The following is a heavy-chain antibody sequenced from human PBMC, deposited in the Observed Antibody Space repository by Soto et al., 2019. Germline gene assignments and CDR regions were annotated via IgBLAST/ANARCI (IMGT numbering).Heavy chain of an antibody. V-gene: IGHV4-61*08. Sequence: PSETLSLTCTVSGDSVSSGGYYWTWIRQPPGKGLEWIGYISYSGATSYNPSLKSRVTISVDTSKNQFSLNLNSATAADTALYYCASKLGYCSGGSCPGTFDIWGQGTMVTVSS. D-gene: IGHD2-15*01. CDR1: GDSVSSGGYY. J-gene: IGHJ3*02. CDR3: ASKLGYCSGGSCPGTFDI. CDR2: ISYSGAT.